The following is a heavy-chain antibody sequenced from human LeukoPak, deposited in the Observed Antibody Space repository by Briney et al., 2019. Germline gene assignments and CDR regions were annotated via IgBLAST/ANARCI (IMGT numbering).Heavy chain of an antibody. Sequence: GGSLRLSCAASGFTFSDYYMSWIRQAPGKGLGWVSAISGSGGSTYYADSVKGRFTISRDNSKNTLYLQMNSLRAEDTAVYYCAKLPTGIAAAGYYFDYWGQGTLVTVSS. D-gene: IGHD6-13*01. CDR2: ISGSGGST. CDR1: GFTFSDYY. V-gene: IGHV3-23*01. CDR3: AKLPTGIAAAGYYFDY. J-gene: IGHJ4*02.